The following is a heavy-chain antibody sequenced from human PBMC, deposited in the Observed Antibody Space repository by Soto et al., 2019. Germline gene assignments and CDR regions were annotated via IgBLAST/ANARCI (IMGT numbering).Heavy chain of an antibody. Sequence: SETLSLTCTVSGGSISSGGYYWSWIRQHPGKGLEWIGYIYYSGSTYYNPSLKSRVTISVDTSKHQFSLKLSSVTAADTAVYYCARGPGYSNYVYYYYGMDVWGQGTTVTVSS. CDR1: GGSISSGGYY. CDR3: ARGPGYSNYVYYYYGMDV. J-gene: IGHJ6*02. CDR2: IYYSGST. D-gene: IGHD4-4*01. V-gene: IGHV4-31*03.